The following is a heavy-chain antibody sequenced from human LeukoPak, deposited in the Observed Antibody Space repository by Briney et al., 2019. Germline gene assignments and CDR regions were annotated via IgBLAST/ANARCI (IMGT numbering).Heavy chain of an antibody. V-gene: IGHV7-4-1*02. J-gene: IGHJ4*02. D-gene: IGHD5-24*01. CDR2: INTNTGNP. CDR3: ARGGFRRDGYNSGWGPPPDDY. Sequence: GASVKVSCKASGYTFTSYAMNWVRQAPGQGLEWMGWINTNTGNPTYAQGFTGRFVFSLDTSVSTAYLQISSLKAEDTAVYYCARGGFRRDGYNSGWGPPPDDYWGQGTLVTVSS. CDR1: GYTFTSYA.